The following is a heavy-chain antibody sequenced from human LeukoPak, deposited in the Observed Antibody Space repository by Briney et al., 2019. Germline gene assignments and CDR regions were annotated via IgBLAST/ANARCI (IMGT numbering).Heavy chain of an antibody. CDR3: ARGLLSYYFDY. V-gene: IGHV3-48*01. CDR1: GFTFSSYN. CDR2: ISSSSSTI. J-gene: IGHJ4*02. D-gene: IGHD2-15*01. Sequence: GGSLRLSCVGSGFTFSSYNMNWVRQAPGKGLEWVSYISSSSSTIYYPDSVKGRFTISRDNAKNSLHLQMNSLRAEDTAVYYCARGLLSYYFDYWGQGTLVTVSS.